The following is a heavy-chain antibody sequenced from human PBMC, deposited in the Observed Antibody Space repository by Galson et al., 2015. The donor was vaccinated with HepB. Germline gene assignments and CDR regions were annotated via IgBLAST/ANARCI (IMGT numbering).Heavy chain of an antibody. V-gene: IGHV1-2*02. Sequence: SVKVSCKASGYTFTDHYFHWVRQAPGQGLEWMGWINPKSGDTKYEQNFQGRVSMTRDTSVSLVSMELSSLRSDDTAVYYCASLEDGSGHFYGYFDYWGQGTLVTVSS. CDR2: INPKSGDT. J-gene: IGHJ4*02. CDR1: GYTFTDHY. CDR3: ASLEDGSGHFYGYFDY. D-gene: IGHD3-22*01.